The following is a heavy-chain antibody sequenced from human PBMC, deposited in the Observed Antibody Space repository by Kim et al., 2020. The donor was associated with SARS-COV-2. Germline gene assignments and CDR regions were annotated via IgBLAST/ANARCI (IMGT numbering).Heavy chain of an antibody. Sequence: SETLSLTCAVYGGSFSGYYWSWIRQPPGKGLEWIGEINHSGSTNYNPSLKSRVTISVDTSKNQFSLKLSSVTAADTAVYYCARGRYSSSSFGRHPYYYGMDVWGQGTTVTVSS. CDR1: GGSFSGYY. V-gene: IGHV4-34*01. CDR2: INHSGST. J-gene: IGHJ6*02. CDR3: ARGRYSSSSFGRHPYYYGMDV. D-gene: IGHD6-6*01.